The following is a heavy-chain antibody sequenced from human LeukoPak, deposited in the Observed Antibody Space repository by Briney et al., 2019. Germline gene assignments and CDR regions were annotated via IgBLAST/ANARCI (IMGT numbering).Heavy chain of an antibody. CDR2: IYYSGST. D-gene: IGHD3-10*01. Sequence: SETLSLTCTVSGGSISSYYWSWIRQPPGKGLEWIGYIYYSGSTNYNPSLKSRVTISVETSKNQLSLKLSSVTAADTAVYYCARRTYRTYYYGSGSDNWGQGTLVTVSS. V-gene: IGHV4-59*01. J-gene: IGHJ4*02. CDR1: GGSISSYY. CDR3: ARRTYRTYYYGSGSDN.